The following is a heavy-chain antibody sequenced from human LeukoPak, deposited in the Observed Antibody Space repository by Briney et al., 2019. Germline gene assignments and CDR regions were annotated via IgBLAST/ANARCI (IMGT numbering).Heavy chain of an antibody. J-gene: IGHJ3*02. CDR1: GLPFRNYA. CDR3: AKSWRSFRSSGYYAFDI. D-gene: IGHD3-22*01. V-gene: IGHV3-23*01. CDR2: IAVTT. Sequence: PGGSLRLSCAASGLPFRNYAMNWVRQAPGRGLEWVSSIAVTTNYADSVQGRFTISRDNSKSTLYLQMNSLRVEDTAVYYCAKSWRSFRSSGYYAFDIWGQGTMVTVSS.